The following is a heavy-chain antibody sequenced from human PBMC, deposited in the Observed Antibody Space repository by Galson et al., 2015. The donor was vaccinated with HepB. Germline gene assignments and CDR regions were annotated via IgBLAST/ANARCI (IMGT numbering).Heavy chain of an antibody. V-gene: IGHV3-21*01. CDR1: GFIFNHFN. Sequence: SLRLSCAASGFIFNHFNMNWVRQAPGKGLEWVSSISSTTTYIYYADSVKGRFTISRDNAKNSLYLQMSDLRVADTAVYYCARDPPLGTPFDFWGQGTLVTVSS. J-gene: IGHJ4*02. CDR3: ARDPPLGTPFDF. CDR2: ISSTTTYI.